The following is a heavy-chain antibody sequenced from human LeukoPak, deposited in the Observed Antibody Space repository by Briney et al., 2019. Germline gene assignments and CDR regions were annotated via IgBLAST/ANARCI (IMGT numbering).Heavy chain of an antibody. D-gene: IGHD7-27*01. V-gene: IGHV3-48*01. CDR3: ARGTGDRGFDF. Sequence: GGSLRLSCAASGFTFSSYDMNWVRQAPGKGLEWVSYISSSSGTKDYADSVKGRFTISRDNAKNSLYLQMNSLRAEDTAVYYCARGTGDRGFDFWGQGTLVTVSS. CDR1: GFTFSSYD. J-gene: IGHJ4*02. CDR2: ISSSSGTK.